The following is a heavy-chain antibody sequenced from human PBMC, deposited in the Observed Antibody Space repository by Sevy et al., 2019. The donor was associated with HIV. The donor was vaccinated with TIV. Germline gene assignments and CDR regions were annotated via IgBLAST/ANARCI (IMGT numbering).Heavy chain of an antibody. CDR3: ARRVVTRVAVRDWYFDL. D-gene: IGHD2-21*02. Sequence: SETLSLTCTVSGGSISSYYWSWIRQPPGKGLEWIGYIYYSGSTNYNPSLKSRVTISVDTSKNQFSLKLSSVTAADTAVYYCARRVVTRVAVRDWYFDLWGRGTLVTVSS. V-gene: IGHV4-59*08. CDR2: IYYSGST. CDR1: GGSISSYY. J-gene: IGHJ2*01.